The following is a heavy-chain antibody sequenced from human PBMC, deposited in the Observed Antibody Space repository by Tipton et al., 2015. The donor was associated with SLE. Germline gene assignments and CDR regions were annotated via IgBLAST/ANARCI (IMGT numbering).Heavy chain of an antibody. D-gene: IGHD3-22*01. CDR3: ARDLHALAMIVVDIALEPFDC. Sequence: QLVQSGAEVKKPGASVKVSCKTSGYTFTNYPVHWVRHAPGQGLEWMGVIDPRDGLARIAESFQDRVTMTGETSTNTVYMQLSSLRTDDTAVYYCARDLHALAMIVVDIALEPFDCWGQGTLVTVSS. V-gene: IGHV1-46*01. CDR1: GYTFTNYP. J-gene: IGHJ4*02. CDR2: IDPRDGLA.